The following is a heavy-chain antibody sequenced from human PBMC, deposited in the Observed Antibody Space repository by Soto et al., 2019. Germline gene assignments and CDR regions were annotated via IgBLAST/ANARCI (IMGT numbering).Heavy chain of an antibody. CDR1: GGCISSGGYY. D-gene: IGHD3-22*01. CDR3: ARGTYYYDSSGQYSPPRDAFDI. Sequence: PSETLSLTCTVSGGCISSGGYYWSWIRQHPGKGLEWIGYIYYSGSTYYNPSLKSRVTISVDTSKNQFSLKLSSVTAADTAVYYCARGTYYYDSSGQYSPPRDAFDIWGQGTMVTVSS. CDR2: IYYSGST. V-gene: IGHV4-31*03. J-gene: IGHJ3*02.